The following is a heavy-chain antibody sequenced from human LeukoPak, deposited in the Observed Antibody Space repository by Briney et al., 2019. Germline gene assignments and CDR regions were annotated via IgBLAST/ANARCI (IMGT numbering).Heavy chain of an antibody. D-gene: IGHD2-15*01. J-gene: IGHJ6*03. CDR1: GYTLTELS. CDR3: ARGYCSGGSCYSSYYYSYMDV. CDR2: FDPEDGET. Sequence: GASVKVSCKVSGYTLTELSMHWVRQAPGKGLERMGGFDPEDGETIYAQKFQGRVTMTEDTSTDTAYMELSSLRSEDTAVYYCARGYCSGGSCYSSYYYSYMDVWGKGTTVTVSS. V-gene: IGHV1-24*01.